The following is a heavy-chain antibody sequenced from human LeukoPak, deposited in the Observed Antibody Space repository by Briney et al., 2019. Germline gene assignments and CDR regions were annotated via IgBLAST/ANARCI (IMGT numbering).Heavy chain of an antibody. J-gene: IGHJ4*02. CDR1: GFIFSDYY. CDR3: AKDRLLWFGEGSDY. V-gene: IGHV3-23*01. Sequence: GGSLRLSCAASGFIFSDYYMSWVRQAPGKGLEWVSAISGSGGSTYYADSVKGRFTISRDNSKNTLYLQMSSLRAEDTAVYYCAKDRLLWFGEGSDYWGQGTLVTVSS. CDR2: ISGSGGST. D-gene: IGHD3-10*01.